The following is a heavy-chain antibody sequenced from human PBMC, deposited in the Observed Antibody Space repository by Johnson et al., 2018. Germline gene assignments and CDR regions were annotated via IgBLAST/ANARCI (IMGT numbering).Heavy chain of an antibody. Sequence: VQLVESGGGLVEPGQSRTLFCTTSGFTSGDYAINWFRQAPGKGLEFVGFIRSKTYGATTEYAASVRGRFTISRDDSKSIPYLQMNSLKTEDTAVYYCTRDSTPLPYYFDYWGQGTLVTVSS. V-gene: IGHV3-49*03. CDR2: IRSKTYGATT. J-gene: IGHJ4*02. CDR1: GFTSGDYA. CDR3: TRDSTPLPYYFDY.